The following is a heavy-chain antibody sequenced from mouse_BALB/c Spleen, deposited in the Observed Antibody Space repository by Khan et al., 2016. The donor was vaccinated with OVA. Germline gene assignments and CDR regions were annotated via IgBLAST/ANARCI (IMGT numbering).Heavy chain of an antibody. Sequence: QIQLVQSGPELKKPGETVKISCKASGYTFTDYSMHWVKQAPGKGLKWMGWINTETGEPTYADDFKGRFAFSLETSASTAYLQINNLKNEDTATYFCARSYYGSSYYFDYWGQGTTLTVSS. CDR1: GYTFTDYS. J-gene: IGHJ2*01. CDR3: ARSYYGSSYYFDY. V-gene: IGHV9-2-1*01. D-gene: IGHD1-1*01. CDR2: INTETGEP.